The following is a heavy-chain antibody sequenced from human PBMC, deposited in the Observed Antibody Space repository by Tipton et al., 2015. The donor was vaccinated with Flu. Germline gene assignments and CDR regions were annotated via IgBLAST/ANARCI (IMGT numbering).Heavy chain of an antibody. CDR3: AKVIPELVAGLQY. CDR1: GFTFITYA. V-gene: IGHV3-23*01. D-gene: IGHD6-19*01. CDR2: ISGGGATT. J-gene: IGHJ4*02. Sequence: SLRLSCAASGFTFITYAMSWVRQAPGKGLEWVSAISGGGATTYFADSVKGRFAISRDNSKNTLYLQMNSLRAEDTAVYYCAKVIPELVAGLQYWGQGTLVTVSS.